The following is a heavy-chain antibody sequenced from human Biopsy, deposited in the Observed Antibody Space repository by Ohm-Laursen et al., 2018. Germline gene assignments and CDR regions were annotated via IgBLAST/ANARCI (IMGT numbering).Heavy chain of an antibody. J-gene: IGHJ4*02. CDR3: ARLTGDPSY. CDR2: IYYTGHT. D-gene: IGHD7-27*01. Sequence: SQTLSLTCPVSGGSIKSYYWNWIRQSPGKGLEWIGFIYYTGHTNYNPFLKSRATISVDTSKNQFSLKVISVTAADTAVYYCARLTGDPSYWGQGILVTVSS. V-gene: IGHV4-59*01. CDR1: GGSIKSYY.